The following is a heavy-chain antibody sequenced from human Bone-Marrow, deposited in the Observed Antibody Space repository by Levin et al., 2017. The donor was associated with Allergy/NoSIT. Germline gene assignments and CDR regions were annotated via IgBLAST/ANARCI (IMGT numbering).Heavy chain of an antibody. D-gene: IGHD6-13*01. J-gene: IGHJ4*02. CDR3: ARGCDGTCFFFDC. CDR1: GFPFSRYS. V-gene: IGHV3-48*02. Sequence: LSLTCAASGFPFSRYSMNWVRQAPGKGLEWVSYVSGTSESIYYAGSVKGRFTISRDNAQNSLYLQMNSLRDEDTAVYYCARGCDGTCFFFDCWGQGTLVTVSS. CDR2: VSGTSESI.